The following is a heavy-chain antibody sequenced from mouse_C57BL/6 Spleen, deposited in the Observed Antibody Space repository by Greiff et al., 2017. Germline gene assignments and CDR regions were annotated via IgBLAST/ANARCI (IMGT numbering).Heavy chain of an antibody. J-gene: IGHJ2*01. D-gene: IGHD4-1*02. CDR3: ARRATGYYFDY. Sequence: VQLQQSGAELVKPGASVKLSCKASGYTFTSYWMQWVKQRPGQGLEWIGEIDPSDSYTNYNQKFKGKATLTVDTSSSTAYMQRSSLTSEDSAVYYCARRATGYYFDYWGQGTTLTVSS. V-gene: IGHV1-50*01. CDR1: GYTFTSYW. CDR2: IDPSDSYT.